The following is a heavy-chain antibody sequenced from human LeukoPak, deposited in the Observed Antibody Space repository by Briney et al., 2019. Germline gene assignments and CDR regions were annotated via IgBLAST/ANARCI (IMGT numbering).Heavy chain of an antibody. CDR1: GFTFSSYG. CDR3: AKAGPRITGTTLTDAFDI. V-gene: IGHV3-30*02. J-gene: IGHJ3*02. D-gene: IGHD1-7*01. Sequence: PGGSLRLSCAASGFTFSSYGMHWVRQAPGKGLEWVAFIRYDGSNKYYADSVKGRFTISRDNSKNTLYLQMNSLRAEDTAVYYCAKAGPRITGTTLTDAFDIWGQGTMVTVSS. CDR2: IRYDGSNK.